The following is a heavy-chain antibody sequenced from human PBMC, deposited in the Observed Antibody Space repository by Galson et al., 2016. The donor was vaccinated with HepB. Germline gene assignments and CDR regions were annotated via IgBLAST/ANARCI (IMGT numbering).Heavy chain of an antibody. V-gene: IGHV1-69*08. J-gene: IGHJ6*02. D-gene: IGHD2-2*01. CDR3: ARVGGLCRSTSCYAYYGLDV. CDR2: IIPILDTA. CDR1: GGTFNNYT. Sequence: SVKVSCKASGGTFNNYTLSWVRQAPGQGLEWMGGIIPILDTANYAQKLQGRVTITADKSTTTAYMELGSLRSEDTAVYYCARVGGLCRSTSCYAYYGLDVWGQGTTVTVSS.